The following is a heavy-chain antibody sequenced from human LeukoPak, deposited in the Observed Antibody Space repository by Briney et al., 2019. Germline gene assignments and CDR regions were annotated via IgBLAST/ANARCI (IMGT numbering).Heavy chain of an antibody. CDR3: AGRGGDCYPWYFDL. J-gene: IGHJ2*01. CDR1: GGSISSYY. D-gene: IGHD2-21*02. CDR2: IYYSGST. V-gene: IGHV4-59*01. Sequence: SETLSLTCTVSGGSISSYYWSWLRQPPGKGLEWIGYIYYSGSTNYNPSLKSRVTISVDTSKNQFSLKLSSVTAAGTAVYYCAGRGGDCYPWYFDLWGRGTLVTVSP.